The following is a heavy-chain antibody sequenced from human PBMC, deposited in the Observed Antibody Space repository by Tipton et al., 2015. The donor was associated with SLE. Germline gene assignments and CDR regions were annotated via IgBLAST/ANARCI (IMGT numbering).Heavy chain of an antibody. V-gene: IGHV3-66*01. D-gene: IGHD7-27*01. Sequence: SLRLSCAASGFIFSHYWMTWVRQAPGKGLEWVSIIYSAGSIYYADSVKGRFTISRDNSKNTLYLQMNSLRAEDTAVYYCARDHTPLGDYYYYYMDVWGKGTTVTVSS. CDR2: IYSAGSI. CDR1: GFIFSHYW. CDR3: ARDHTPLGDYYYYYMDV. J-gene: IGHJ6*03.